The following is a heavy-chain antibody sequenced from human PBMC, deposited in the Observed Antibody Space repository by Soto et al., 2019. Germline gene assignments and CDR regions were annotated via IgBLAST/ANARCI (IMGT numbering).Heavy chain of an antibody. Sequence: EVQLLESGGGLVQPGGSLRLSCAASGFTFSSYAMSWVRQAPGKGLEWVSAISGSGGSTYYADSVKGRFTISRDNSKNTMKLQMNSVRAEDTAVYHCAKDGACSWYGWYFDLWGRGTLVTVSS. V-gene: IGHV3-23*01. J-gene: IGHJ2*01. CDR2: ISGSGGST. CDR3: AKDGACSWYGWYFDL. D-gene: IGHD6-13*01. CDR1: GFTFSSYA.